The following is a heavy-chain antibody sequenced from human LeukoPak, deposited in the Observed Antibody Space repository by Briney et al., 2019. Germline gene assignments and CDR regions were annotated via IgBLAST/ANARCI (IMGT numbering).Heavy chain of an antibody. Sequence: ASVKVSCKASGYTFTGYYMHWVRQAPGQGLEWMGWINPNSGGTNYAQKFQGRVTMTRDTSISTAYMELSSLRSEDTAVYYCATDSGIVGANWGQGTLVTVSS. CDR3: ATDSGIVGAN. D-gene: IGHD1-26*01. V-gene: IGHV1-2*02. CDR1: GYTFTGYY. J-gene: IGHJ4*02. CDR2: INPNSGGT.